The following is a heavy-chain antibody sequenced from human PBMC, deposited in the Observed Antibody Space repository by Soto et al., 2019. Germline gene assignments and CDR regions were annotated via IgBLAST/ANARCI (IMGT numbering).Heavy chain of an antibody. CDR1: GFTFGTTD. J-gene: IGHJ5*02. D-gene: IGHD3-10*01. CDR2: IDGSGGIT. CDR3: VKNSGWFNT. V-gene: IGHV3-23*01. Sequence: GGSLRLSCAASGFTFGTTDMSWVRQAPGEGLEWASTIDGSGGITYYADSVKGRFTISRDNSRNTVYLQMNSLRGDDTALYYCVKNSGWFNTWGQGALVTVSS.